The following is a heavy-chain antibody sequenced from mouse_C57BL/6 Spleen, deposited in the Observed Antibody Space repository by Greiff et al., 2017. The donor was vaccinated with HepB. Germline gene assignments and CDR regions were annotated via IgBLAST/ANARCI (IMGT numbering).Heavy chain of an antibody. Sequence: QVQLKESGPELVKPGASVKISCKASGYAFSSSWMNWVKQRPGKGLEWIGRIYPGDGDTNYNGKFKGKATLTADKSSSTAYMQLSSLTSEDSAVYFCARSPSGYYLSYYYAMDYWGQGTSVTVSS. J-gene: IGHJ4*01. V-gene: IGHV1-82*01. CDR3: ARSPSGYYLSYYYAMDY. D-gene: IGHD2-3*01. CDR2: IYPGDGDT. CDR1: GYAFSSSW.